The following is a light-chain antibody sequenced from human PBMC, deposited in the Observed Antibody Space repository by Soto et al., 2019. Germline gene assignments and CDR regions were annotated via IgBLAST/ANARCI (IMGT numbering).Light chain of an antibody. CDR2: DAS. J-gene: IGKJ2*01. CDR3: QQYFSWPPQT. CDR1: QNINTD. V-gene: IGKV3-15*01. Sequence: EIVMTQSPGTLSVSPGERATLSCRASQNINTDLAWYQQKPGQAPRLLMFDASTRATGVPPRFSGSGSGTEFTLTISSLQSEDFAVYYCQQYFSWPPQTFGQGTYLEIK.